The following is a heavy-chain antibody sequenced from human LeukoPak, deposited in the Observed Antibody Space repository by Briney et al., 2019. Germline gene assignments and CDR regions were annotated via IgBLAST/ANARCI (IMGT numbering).Heavy chain of an antibody. CDR3: ARDGPVAVAGTDGLVGPRAHTFLGFDY. V-gene: IGHV3-30-3*01. CDR2: ISYDGSNK. Sequence: PGGSLRLSCAASGFTFSSYAMHWVRQAPGKGLEWVAVISYDGSNKYYADSVKGRFTISRDNSKNSLYLQMNSLRAEDTAVYYCARDGPVAVAGTDGLVGPRAHTFLGFDYWGQGTLVTVSS. J-gene: IGHJ4*02. D-gene: IGHD6-19*01. CDR1: GFTFSSYA.